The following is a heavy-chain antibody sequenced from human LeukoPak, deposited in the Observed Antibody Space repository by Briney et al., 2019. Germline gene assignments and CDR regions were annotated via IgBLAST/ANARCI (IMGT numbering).Heavy chain of an antibody. CDR2: IYSGGST. V-gene: IGHV3-66*04. Sequence: PGGSLRLSCAASGFTVSSNYMSWVRQAPGKGLEWVSVIYSGGSTYYADSVKGRFTISRDNSKNTLYLQMNSLRAEDTAVYYCAKPTRGYSGYDWGLTPWWYFDLWGRGTLVTVSS. J-gene: IGHJ2*01. D-gene: IGHD5-12*01. CDR3: AKPTRGYSGYDWGLTPWWYFDL. CDR1: GFTVSSNY.